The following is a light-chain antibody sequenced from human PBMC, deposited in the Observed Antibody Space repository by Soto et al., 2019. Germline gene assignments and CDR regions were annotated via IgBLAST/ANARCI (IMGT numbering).Light chain of an antibody. V-gene: IGLV1-40*01. CDR3: QSYDSSLGYV. CDR1: SSNIGAGYD. CDR2: GNN. J-gene: IGLJ1*01. Sequence: QSALTQPPSVSGAPGQMVTISCTGSSSNIGAGYDVHWYQQLPGTAPKLLIYGNNNRPSGVPDRFSGSKSGTSASLAITGLQAEDEADYYCQSYDSSLGYVFGTGTKVTVL.